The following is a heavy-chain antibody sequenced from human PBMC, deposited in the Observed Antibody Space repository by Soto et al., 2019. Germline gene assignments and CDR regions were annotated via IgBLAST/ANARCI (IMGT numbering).Heavy chain of an antibody. J-gene: IGHJ4*02. V-gene: IGHV1-18*01. D-gene: IGHD1-1*01. CDR1: GYIFTTYG. CDR3: ARGRYGDY. CDR2: ISAHNGNT. Sequence: QVHLVQSGAEVKKPGASVKVSCKGSGYIFTTYGITWVRQAPGQGLEWMGWISAHNGNTNYAQKLQGRGTVTRDTSTSTAYMELMNLRSDATAVYYCARGRYGDYWGQGALVTVSS.